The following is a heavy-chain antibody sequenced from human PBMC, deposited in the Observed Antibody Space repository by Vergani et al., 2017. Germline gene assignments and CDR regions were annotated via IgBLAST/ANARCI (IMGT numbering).Heavy chain of an antibody. J-gene: IGHJ3*02. D-gene: IGHD6-6*01. CDR3: ARTRGEHSSSSAAFDI. V-gene: IGHV4-59*01. Sequence: QVQLQESGPGLVKASETLSLTCNVSGGSISSYYWSWIRQSPGEGLEYIGYIYYSGSTNYNPSLESRVTISIGASKTQFSLKLSSVTAADTAVYYCARTRGEHSSSSAAFDIWGQGTRVTVSS. CDR1: GGSISSYY. CDR2: IYYSGST.